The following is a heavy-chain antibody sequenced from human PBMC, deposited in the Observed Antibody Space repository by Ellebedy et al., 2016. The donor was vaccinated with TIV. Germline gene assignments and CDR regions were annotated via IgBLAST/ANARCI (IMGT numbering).Heavy chain of an antibody. CDR2: IYPGDSDT. J-gene: IGHJ4*02. CDR3: ARQGGSRWYGVDY. CDR1: GYSFTSYW. Sequence: GGSLRLSCKGSGYSFTSYWIGWVRQMPGKGLEWMGIIYPGDSDTKYSPSFQGQVTISADKSISTAYLQWSSLKASDTAMYYCARQGGSRWYGVDYWGQGTLVTVSS. D-gene: IGHD6-13*01. V-gene: IGHV5-51*01.